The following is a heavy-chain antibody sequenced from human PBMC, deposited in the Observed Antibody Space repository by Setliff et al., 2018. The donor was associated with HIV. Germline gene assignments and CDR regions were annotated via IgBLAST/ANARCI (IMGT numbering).Heavy chain of an antibody. J-gene: IGHJ3*02. CDR1: GFTFRDHY. D-gene: IGHD2-21*01. Sequence: LRLSCAASGFTFRDHYMDWVRQAPGKGPEWFGRSRTKTYSYTTDYAASVKGRFTISRDDSQNSLYLQMNSLKTEGTAVYYCVRVISGGAFDIRGQGTKVTVSS. CDR3: VRVISGGAFDI. CDR2: SRTKTYSYTT. V-gene: IGHV3-72*01.